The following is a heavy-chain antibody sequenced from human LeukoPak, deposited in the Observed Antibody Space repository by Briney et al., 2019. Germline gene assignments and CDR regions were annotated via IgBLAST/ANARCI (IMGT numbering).Heavy chain of an antibody. Sequence: GGSLRLSCAASGFTFSSYAMSWVRQAPGKGLEWVSAISGSGGSTYYADSVKGRFTISGDNSKNTLYLQMNSLRAEDTAVYYCAKPRHVNWNYVGNYFDYWGQGTLVTVSS. J-gene: IGHJ4*02. CDR2: ISGSGGST. V-gene: IGHV3-23*01. CDR3: AKPRHVNWNYVGNYFDY. CDR1: GFTFSSYA. D-gene: IGHD1-7*01.